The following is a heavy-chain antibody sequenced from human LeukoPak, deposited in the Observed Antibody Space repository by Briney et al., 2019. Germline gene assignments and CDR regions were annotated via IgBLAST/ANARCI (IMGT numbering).Heavy chain of an antibody. CDR2: IGSRDGNT. CDR3: AKGWYNSAWD. V-gene: IGHV3-23*01. D-gene: IGHD6-19*01. CDR1: GFTFSTYA. Sequence: PGGSLRLSCAASGFTFSTYAINWVRQAPGKGLEWVSSIGSRDGNTYYADSVKGRFTISRDNSRNTVYLQMNSLRADDTAIFYCAKGWYNSAWDWGQGTLVTVSS. J-gene: IGHJ4*02.